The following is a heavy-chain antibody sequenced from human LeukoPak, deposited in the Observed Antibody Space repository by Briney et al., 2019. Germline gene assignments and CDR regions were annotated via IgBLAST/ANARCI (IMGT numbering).Heavy chain of an antibody. J-gene: IGHJ6*03. CDR1: GVTFSDYG. CDR2: IWYDGSNK. V-gene: IGHV3-33*06. D-gene: IGHD7-27*01. CDR3: AKDGDRGQHYYYYYMDV. Sequence: GRSLRLSCAASGVTFSDYGMHWVRQAPGKGLEGVAGIWYDGSNKDYADSLRGRFTISRDNSKSTLYLQMNGLRAEDTAVYYCAKDGDRGQHYYYYYMDVWGKGTTVTVSS.